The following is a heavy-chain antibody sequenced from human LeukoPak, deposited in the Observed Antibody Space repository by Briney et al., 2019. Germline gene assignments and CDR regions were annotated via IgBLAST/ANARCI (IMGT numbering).Heavy chain of an antibody. Sequence: PGGSLRLSCAASGFTFSSYWRSWVRQAPGKGLEWVANIKQDGSEKYYVDSVKGRFTISRDNAKNSLYLQMNSLRAEDTAVYYCARAPTIAVAGPVDYWGQGTLVTVSS. D-gene: IGHD6-19*01. CDR2: IKQDGSEK. CDR3: ARAPTIAVAGPVDY. J-gene: IGHJ4*02. V-gene: IGHV3-7*01. CDR1: GFTFSSYW.